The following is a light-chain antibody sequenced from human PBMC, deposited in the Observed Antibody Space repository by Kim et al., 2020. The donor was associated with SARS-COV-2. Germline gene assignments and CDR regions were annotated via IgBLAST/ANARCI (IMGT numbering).Light chain of an antibody. Sequence: EIVMTQSPATLSVSPGERATLSCRASQSVSSNLAWYQQKPGQAPRLLIYGASTRATGIPARLSGSGSGTEFTLTISSLQSEDFAVYYCQQYNNWPPNTFGQGTKLEI. J-gene: IGKJ2*01. CDR2: GAS. CDR3: QQYNNWPPNT. V-gene: IGKV3-15*01. CDR1: QSVSSN.